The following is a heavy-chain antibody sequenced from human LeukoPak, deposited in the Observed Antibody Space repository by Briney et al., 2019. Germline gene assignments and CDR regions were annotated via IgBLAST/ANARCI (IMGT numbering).Heavy chain of an antibody. CDR1: GFTFTSSA. D-gene: IGHD3-3*01. CDR3: ARDLPGNNYDFWSGYLDY. J-gene: IGHJ4*02. V-gene: IGHV1-58*02. CDR2: IVVGSGNT. Sequence: GASVKVSCKASGFTFTSSAMQWVRQARGQRLEWIGWIVVGSGNTNYAQKFQGRVTMTRDTSISTAYMELSRLRSDDTAVYYCARDLPGNNYDFWSGYLDYWGQGTLVTVSS.